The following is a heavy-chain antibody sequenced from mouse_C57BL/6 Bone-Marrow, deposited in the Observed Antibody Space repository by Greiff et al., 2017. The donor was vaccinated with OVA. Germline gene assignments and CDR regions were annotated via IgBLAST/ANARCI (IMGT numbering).Heavy chain of an antibody. V-gene: IGHV1-19*01. CDR2: INPYNGGT. CDR1: GYTFTDYY. CDR3: ASLGPGGFAY. J-gene: IGHJ3*01. Sequence: EVKVVESGPVLVKPGASVKMSCKASGYTFTDYYMNWVKQSHGKSLEWIGVINPYNGGTSYNQKFKGKATLTVDKSSSTAYMELNSLTSEDSAVYYCASLGPGGFAYWGQGTLVTVSA.